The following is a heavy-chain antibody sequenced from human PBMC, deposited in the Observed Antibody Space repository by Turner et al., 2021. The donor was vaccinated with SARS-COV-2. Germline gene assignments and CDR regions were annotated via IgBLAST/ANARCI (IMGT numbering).Heavy chain of an antibody. J-gene: IGHJ4*02. CDR2: FFYSGST. V-gene: IGHV4-39*01. Sequence: QLQLQESGPGLVKPSETLSLPCTVSSGSISSSAYYWGWISQPPGKGLEWIGSFFYSGSTYYSPSLKSRITISVDTSKNQFSLNLSSVTAADTAVYYCARQVSILGRWLAPFDSWGQGTLVTVSS. CDR1: SGSISSSAYY. CDR3: ARQVSILGRWLAPFDS. D-gene: IGHD6-19*01.